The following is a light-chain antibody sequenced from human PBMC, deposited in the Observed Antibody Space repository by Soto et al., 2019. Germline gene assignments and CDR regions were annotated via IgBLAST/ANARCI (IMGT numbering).Light chain of an antibody. J-gene: IGKJ2*01. CDR1: QSVSSN. V-gene: IGKV3-15*01. CDR3: QQYHSSPPTFT. CDR2: GAS. Sequence: EIVMTQSPATLSVSPGERATLSCRASQSVSSNLAWYQQKPGQAPRLLIYGASTRATGIPARFSGSGSGTEFTLTISSLQSEDFAVYYCQQYHSSPPTFTFGQGTKLEI.